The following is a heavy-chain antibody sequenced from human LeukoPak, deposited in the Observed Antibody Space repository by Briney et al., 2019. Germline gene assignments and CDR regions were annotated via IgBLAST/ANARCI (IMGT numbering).Heavy chain of an antibody. CDR2: IKSRKSNE. CDR3: ARDGPNYDIDY. V-gene: IGHV3-33*08. Sequence: GGSLRLSCAASGFTFSSYEMNWVRQAPGKGLEWVAYIKSRKSNEYYADSVKGRFTISREDSKNTLYLQMNSLRVEDSAVYYCARDGPNYDIDYWGQGTLVTVCS. D-gene: IGHD3-9*01. J-gene: IGHJ4*02. CDR1: GFTFSSYE.